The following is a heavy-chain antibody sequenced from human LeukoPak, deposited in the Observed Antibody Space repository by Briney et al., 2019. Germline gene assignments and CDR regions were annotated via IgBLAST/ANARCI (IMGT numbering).Heavy chain of an antibody. Sequence: GRSLRLSCAASGFTFSSYAMHWVRQAPGKGLEWVAVISYDGSNKYCADSVKGRFTISRDNSKNTLYLQMNSLRAEDTAVYYCARDGYSSSWYYFDYWGQGTLVTVSS. CDR2: ISYDGSNK. CDR1: GFTFSSYA. V-gene: IGHV3-30*04. J-gene: IGHJ4*02. CDR3: ARDGYSSSWYYFDY. D-gene: IGHD6-13*01.